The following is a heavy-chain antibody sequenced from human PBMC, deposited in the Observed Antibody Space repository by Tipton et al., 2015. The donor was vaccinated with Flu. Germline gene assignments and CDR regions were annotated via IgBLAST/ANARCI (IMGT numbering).Heavy chain of an antibody. Sequence: TLSLTCAVYGGSFSGYYWSWIRQPPGKGLEWIGEINHSGSTNYNPSLKSRVTISVDTSKNQFSLKLSSVTAADTAVYYCARAGYYDYVWGSYRYTVPYYYGMDVWGQGTTVPVSS. CDR3: ARAGYYDYVWGSYRYTVPYYYGMDV. V-gene: IGHV4-34*01. J-gene: IGHJ6*02. D-gene: IGHD3-16*02. CDR2: INHSGST. CDR1: GGSFSGYY.